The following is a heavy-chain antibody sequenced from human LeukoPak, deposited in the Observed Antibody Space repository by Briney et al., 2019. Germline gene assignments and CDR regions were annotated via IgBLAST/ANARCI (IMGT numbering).Heavy chain of an antibody. CDR2: IFYSGST. J-gene: IGHJ4*02. CDR3: ARDRPGTYFDY. D-gene: IGHD1-26*01. V-gene: IGHV4-39*07. Sequence: SETLSLTCTVSSGSISTSNYYWGWVRQPPGKALEWIGNIFYSGSTYYSPSLKSRVTISLDTSRNQFSLKLTSVTTADTAVYYCARDRPGTYFDYWGQGTLATVSS. CDR1: SGSISTSNYY.